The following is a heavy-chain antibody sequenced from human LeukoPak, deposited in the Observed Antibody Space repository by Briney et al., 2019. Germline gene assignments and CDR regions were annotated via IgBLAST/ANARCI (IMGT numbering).Heavy chain of an antibody. CDR1: GFTFSSYE. CDR3: ARGHYYDILTGYSVRRGLDY. D-gene: IGHD3-9*01. J-gene: IGHJ4*02. Sequence: PGGSLRLSCAASGFTFSSYEMNWVRQAPGKGLEWVAFIRYDGSNKYHADSVKGRFTISRDNSKNTLYLQMNSLRAEDTAVYYCARGHYYDILTGYSVRRGLDYWGQGTLVTVSS. CDR2: IRYDGSNK. V-gene: IGHV3-30*02.